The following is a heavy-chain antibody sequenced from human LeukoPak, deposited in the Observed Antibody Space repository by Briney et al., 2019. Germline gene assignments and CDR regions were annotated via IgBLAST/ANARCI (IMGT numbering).Heavy chain of an antibody. CDR1: GYTFTSYA. CDR2: INAGNGNT. D-gene: IGHD2-2*01. Sequence: ASVKVSCKASGYTFTSYAMHWVRQAPGQRLEWMGWINAGNGNTKYSQKFQGRVTITRDTSASTAYMELRSLRSEDTAVYYCARAYHLNWFDPWGQGTLVTVSS. J-gene: IGHJ5*02. V-gene: IGHV1-3*01. CDR3: ARAYHLNWFDP.